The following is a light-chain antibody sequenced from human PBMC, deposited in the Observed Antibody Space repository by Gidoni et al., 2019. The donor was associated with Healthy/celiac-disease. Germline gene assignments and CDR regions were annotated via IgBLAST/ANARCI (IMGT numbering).Light chain of an antibody. CDR2: DAS. CDR3: QQYDNLRLT. CDR1: QDITNY. J-gene: IGKJ3*01. V-gene: IGKV1-33*01. Sequence: DIQMTQSPSSLSASVGDSVTITCQASQDITNYLNWYQQKPGKAPKLLIYDASTLETGVPSRFSGSGSGTDFTFTISSLQPEDIATYYCQQYDNLRLTFGPXTKVDIK.